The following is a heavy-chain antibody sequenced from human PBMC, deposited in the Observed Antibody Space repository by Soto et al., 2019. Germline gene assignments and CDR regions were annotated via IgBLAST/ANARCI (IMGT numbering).Heavy chain of an antibody. CDR1: GGTFSSYA. V-gene: IGHV1-69*13. CDR3: ARGSKGYYDSSGYYYIY. J-gene: IGHJ4*02. Sequence: GASVKVSCKASGGTFSSYAISWVRQAPGQGLEWMGGIIPIFGTANYAQKFQGRVTITADESTSTAYMELSSLRSEDTAVYYCARGSKGYYDSSGYYYIYWGQGTLVTVSS. D-gene: IGHD3-22*01. CDR2: IIPIFGTA.